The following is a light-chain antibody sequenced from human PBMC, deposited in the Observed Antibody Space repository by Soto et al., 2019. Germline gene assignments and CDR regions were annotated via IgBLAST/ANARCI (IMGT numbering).Light chain of an antibody. V-gene: IGKV3-11*01. J-gene: IGKJ1*01. CDR1: QSVSSY. Sequence: EIVLTQSPGTLSLSPGARATLSCRASQSVSSYLAWYQQKPGQAPRLPIYDASNRATGIPARFSGSGSGTDFTLTISSLEPEDFAVYYCQQRSNWPWTFGQGTKVDIK. CDR3: QQRSNWPWT. CDR2: DAS.